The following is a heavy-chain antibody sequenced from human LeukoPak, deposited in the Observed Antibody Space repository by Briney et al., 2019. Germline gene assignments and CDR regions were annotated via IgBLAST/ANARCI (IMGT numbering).Heavy chain of an antibody. CDR2: SYYSGST. Sequence: SSYYSGSTYYNPSLKSRVTISVDTSKNQFSLELSSVTAADTAVYYCAREGTREWETGYWGQGTLVTVSS. J-gene: IGHJ4*02. CDR3: AREGTREWETGY. V-gene: IGHV4-38-2*02. D-gene: IGHD1-26*01.